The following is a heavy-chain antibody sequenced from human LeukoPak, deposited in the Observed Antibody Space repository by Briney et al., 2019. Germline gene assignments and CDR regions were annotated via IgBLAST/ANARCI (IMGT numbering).Heavy chain of an antibody. D-gene: IGHD6-6*01. Sequence: PSETLSLTCAVYGGSFSGYYWSWIRQPPGKGLEWIGEINHSGSTNYNPSLKSRVTISVDTSKNQFSLKLSSVTAADTAVYYCAGGLGYSSSRVFDYWGQGTLVTVSS. V-gene: IGHV4-34*01. J-gene: IGHJ4*02. CDR2: INHSGST. CDR1: GGSFSGYY. CDR3: AGGLGYSSSRVFDY.